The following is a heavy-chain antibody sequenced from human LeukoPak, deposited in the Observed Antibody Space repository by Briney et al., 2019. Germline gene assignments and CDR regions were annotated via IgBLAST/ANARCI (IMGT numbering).Heavy chain of an antibody. CDR2: MGPSGDT. CDR3: AKPTPYGTTWAGGFDL. CDR1: GFTFTNFA. Sequence: GGSLRLSRAGSGFTFTNFAMTWVRQAPGKGLEWVSSMGPSGDTYYVDSVKGRFSISRDASKNTMYLQMSTLRADDTAVYFCAKPTPYGTTWAGGFDLWGQGTMVTVSS. D-gene: IGHD2-15*01. J-gene: IGHJ3*01. V-gene: IGHV3-23*01.